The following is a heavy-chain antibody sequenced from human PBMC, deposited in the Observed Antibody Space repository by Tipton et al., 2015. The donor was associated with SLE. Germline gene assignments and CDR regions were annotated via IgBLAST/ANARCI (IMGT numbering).Heavy chain of an antibody. J-gene: IGHJ4*02. CDR1: GFTLSGHY. Sequence: SLRLSCAASGFTLSGHYVDWVRQAPGKGLEWVGRSRDKAKSYTTDYAASVKGRFTISRDDSKNSLYLQMNSLKTEDTAVYYCVGVVIATNYFDYWGQGTLVTVSS. V-gene: IGHV3-72*01. CDR3: VGVVIATNYFDY. CDR2: SRDKAKSYTT. D-gene: IGHD2-21*01.